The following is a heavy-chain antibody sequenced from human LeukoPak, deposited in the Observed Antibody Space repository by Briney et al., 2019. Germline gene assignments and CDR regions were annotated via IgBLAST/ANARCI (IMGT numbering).Heavy chain of an antibody. CDR1: GGSISSSNW. Sequence: PSGTLSLTCAVSGGSISSSNWWSWVRQPPGKGLEWVGEIYHSGSTNYNPSLKSRVTISVDKSKNQFSLKLSSVPAADTAVYYCASHWWGTVNGAFDIWGQGTMVTVSS. CDR2: IYHSGST. J-gene: IGHJ3*02. CDR3: ASHWWGTVNGAFDI. V-gene: IGHV4-4*02. D-gene: IGHD3-16*01.